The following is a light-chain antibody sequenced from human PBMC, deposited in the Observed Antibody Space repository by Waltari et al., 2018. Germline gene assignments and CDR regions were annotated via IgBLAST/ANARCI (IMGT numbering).Light chain of an antibody. Sequence: EIVLTQSPGTLSLSPGERATLSCRASQSVSRTLPWYQQKPGQAPRLLIYGASTRATGIPDRFSGSGSGTDFSLTISRLEPEDFAVYYCQHYVRLPVTFGQGTKVEIK. CDR3: QHYVRLPVT. V-gene: IGKV3-20*01. J-gene: IGKJ1*01. CDR2: GAS. CDR1: QSVSRT.